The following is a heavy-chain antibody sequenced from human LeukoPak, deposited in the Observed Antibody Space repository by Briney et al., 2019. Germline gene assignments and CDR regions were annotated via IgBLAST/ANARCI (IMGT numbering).Heavy chain of an antibody. Sequence: PGGSLRLSCAASGFTFSSYGMHWVRQAPGKGLEWVAVISYDGSNKYYADSVKGRFTISRDNSKNTLYLQMNSLRAEDTAVYYCAKDLYCSSTSCYDEDAFDIWGQGTMVTVSS. V-gene: IGHV3-30*18. D-gene: IGHD2-2*01. CDR1: GFTFSSYG. J-gene: IGHJ3*02. CDR3: AKDLYCSSTSCYDEDAFDI. CDR2: ISYDGSNK.